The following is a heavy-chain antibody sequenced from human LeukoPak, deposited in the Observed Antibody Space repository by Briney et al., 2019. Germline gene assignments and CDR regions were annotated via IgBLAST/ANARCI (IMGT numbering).Heavy chain of an antibody. CDR1: GYTFTSYH. V-gene: IGHV1-46*01. Sequence: ASMKVSCKASGYTFTSYHMHWVRQAPGQGLEWMGIINPSGGRTSNAQKFQGRVTMTRDTSTSTVYMELSSLRSEDTAVYYCARDSGSYTPGGYWGQGTLVTVSS. CDR3: ARDSGSYTPGGY. J-gene: IGHJ4*02. D-gene: IGHD1-26*01. CDR2: INPSGGRT.